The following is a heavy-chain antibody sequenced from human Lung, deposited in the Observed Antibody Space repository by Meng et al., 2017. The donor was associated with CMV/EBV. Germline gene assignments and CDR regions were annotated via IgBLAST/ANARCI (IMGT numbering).Heavy chain of an antibody. V-gene: IGHV3-74*01. CDR1: GFTFSGYW. D-gene: IGHD3-3*01. J-gene: IGHJ6*02. CDR2: INSDGSST. Sequence: GESLRLSCAASGFTFSGYWMHWVRQAPGKGLVWVSRINSDGSSTSYADSVKGRFTISRDNAKNTLYLQMNSLRAEDTAVYYCARDKVRYYDFWSGYGGMDVWGQGTTVTVSS. CDR3: ARDKVRYYDFWSGYGGMDV.